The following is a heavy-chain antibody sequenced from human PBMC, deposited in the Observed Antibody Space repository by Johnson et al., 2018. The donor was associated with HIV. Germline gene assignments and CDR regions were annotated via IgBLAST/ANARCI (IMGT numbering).Heavy chain of an antibody. Sequence: QVQLVESGGGLVKPGGSLRLSCAASGFTFSDYYMTWIRQAPGKGLEWVAVIAYDGNNKYIADSLTGRFTIPRDNSKNTLYLQMNSLRAEDTAVYYCAKDAAVVPPICFDVWGQGTVVTVSS. CDR2: IAYDGNNK. J-gene: IGHJ3*01. D-gene: IGHD3-22*01. CDR1: GFTFSDYY. CDR3: AKDAAVVPPICFDV. V-gene: IGHV3-30*18.